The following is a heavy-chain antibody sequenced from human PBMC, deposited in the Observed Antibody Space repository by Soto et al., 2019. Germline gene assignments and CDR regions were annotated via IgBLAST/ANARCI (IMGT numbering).Heavy chain of an antibody. CDR1: ASTFTGYT. J-gene: IGHJ5*02. Sequence: QVHLVQSGTEVKEPGASVKVSCKASASTFTGYTINWVRHAPGQGLEWMWWISTFNGNTKYAGNFEGRVTITTNTSTTTAYMELTSLTFDDTAVYFCARGTVTSGRWFGPWGQGTLVSVSS. CDR3: ARGTVTSGRWFGP. D-gene: IGHD4-17*01. CDR2: ISTFNGNT. V-gene: IGHV1-18*04.